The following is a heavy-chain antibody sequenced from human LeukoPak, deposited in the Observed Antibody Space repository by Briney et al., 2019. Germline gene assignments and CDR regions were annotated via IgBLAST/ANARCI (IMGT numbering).Heavy chain of an antibody. V-gene: IGHV4-31*03. D-gene: IGHD1-26*01. CDR1: GGSISSGGYY. CDR3: TALAGAEVTNWFDP. J-gene: IGHJ5*02. CDR2: IYYSGST. Sequence: SETLSLTCTVSGGSISSGGYYWSWIRQHPGKGLEWTGHIYYSGSTYYNPSLKSRVTISVDTSKNQFSLKLSSVTAADTAVYYCTALAGAEVTNWFDPWGQGTLVTVSS.